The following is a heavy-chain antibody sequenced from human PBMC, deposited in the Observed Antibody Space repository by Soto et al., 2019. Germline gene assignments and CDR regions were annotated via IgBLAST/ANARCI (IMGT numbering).Heavy chain of an antibody. CDR1: GGSISSGGYY. CDR3: ARGSRISAVALYAFDI. Sequence: SETLSLTCTVSGGSISSGGYYWSWIRQHPGKGLEWIGYIYYSGSTYYNPSLKSRVTISVDTSKNQFSLKLSSVTVADTAVYYCARGSRISAVALYAFDIWGQGTMVTVS. V-gene: IGHV4-31*03. J-gene: IGHJ3*02. CDR2: IYYSGST. D-gene: IGHD3-3*02.